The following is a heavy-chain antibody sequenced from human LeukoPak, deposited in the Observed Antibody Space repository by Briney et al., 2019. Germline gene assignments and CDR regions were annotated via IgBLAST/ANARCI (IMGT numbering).Heavy chain of an antibody. V-gene: IGHV1-69*13. Sequence: SVKVSCKASGGTFSSYAISWVRQAPGQGLEWMGGIIPIFGTANYAQKFQGRVTITADESTSTAYMELSSLRSEDTAVYYCARTPGGIWDGSSPGCYGPPENYYYYGMDVWGKGTRVTVSS. CDR3: ARTPGGIWDGSSPGCYGPPENYYYYGMDV. CDR2: IIPIFGTA. CDR1: GGTFSSYA. D-gene: IGHD2-2*01. J-gene: IGHJ6*04.